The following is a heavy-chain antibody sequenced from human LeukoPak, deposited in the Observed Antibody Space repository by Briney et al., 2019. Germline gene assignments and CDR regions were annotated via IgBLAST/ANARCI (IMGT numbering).Heavy chain of an antibody. CDR3: AXXPSGSYLLFDY. V-gene: IGHV1-2*02. J-gene: IGHJ4*02. Sequence: ASVKVSCKASGYTFTGYYMHWVRQAPGQGLEWMGWINPNSGGTNYAQKFQGRVTMTRDTSISTAYMELSRLRSDDTAVYYCAXXPSGSYLLFDYWGQGTLVTVSS. D-gene: IGHD1-26*01. CDR1: GYTFTGYY. CDR2: INPNSGGT.